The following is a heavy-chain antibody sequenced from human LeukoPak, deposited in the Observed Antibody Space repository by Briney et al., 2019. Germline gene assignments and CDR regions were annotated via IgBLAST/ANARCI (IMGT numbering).Heavy chain of an antibody. Sequence: ASVKVSCKASGYTFTGYYMHWVRQAPGQGLEWMGWINPNSGGTNYAQKFQGRVTMTRDTSISTAYMELSRPRSDDTAVYYCARDRFIAVAGSVYYYYYMDVWGKGTTVTVSS. CDR2: INPNSGGT. V-gene: IGHV1-2*02. CDR1: GYTFTGYY. CDR3: ARDRFIAVAGSVYYYYYMDV. J-gene: IGHJ6*03. D-gene: IGHD6-19*01.